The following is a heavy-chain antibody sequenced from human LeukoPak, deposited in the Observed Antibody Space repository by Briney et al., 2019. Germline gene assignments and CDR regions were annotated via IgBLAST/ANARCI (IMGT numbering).Heavy chain of an antibody. CDR2: ISPSVDIT. CDR3: AKLPIESSYGWGDWFDP. CDR1: GFIFRRHG. Sequence: PGGSLRLSCAASGFIFRRHGMNCFRQAPGKGLEYVSDISPSVDITYYADSVKGRFTISTDNSNNTLYLQIKSLRAEETAVYYCAKLPIESSYGWGDWFDPWGQGTLVNVS. D-gene: IGHD5-18*01. V-gene: IGHV3-23*01. J-gene: IGHJ5*02.